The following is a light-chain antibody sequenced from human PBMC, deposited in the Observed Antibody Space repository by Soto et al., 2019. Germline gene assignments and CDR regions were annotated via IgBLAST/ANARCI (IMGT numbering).Light chain of an antibody. CDR2: SAS. CDR3: LQFRSYPWR. CDR1: QGIRHD. J-gene: IGKJ1*01. V-gene: IGKV1-17*01. Sequence: DIQMTQSPFSLSASVGDRVTITCRASQGIRHDLAWYQQKPGKAPKRLIYSASSLQTEVPSTFSGCESGTKFTHTTRGLQPEAVATYYCLQFRSYPWRFCRGTTV.